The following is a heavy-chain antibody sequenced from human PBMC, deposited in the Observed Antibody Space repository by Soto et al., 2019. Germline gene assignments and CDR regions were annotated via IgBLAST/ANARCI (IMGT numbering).Heavy chain of an antibody. Sequence: LRLSCVGSGFTFSNYGMHWVRQPPGKGLEWVANIKDDGGEKYYVDSGKGRFTISRDNAKNTLYLQMTSLRAEDTAVYYCARDGSRFGEFDPWGQGTLVTVSS. CDR1: GFTFSNYG. CDR3: ARDGSRFGEFDP. V-gene: IGHV3-33*08. D-gene: IGHD3-10*01. CDR2: IKDDGGEK. J-gene: IGHJ5*02.